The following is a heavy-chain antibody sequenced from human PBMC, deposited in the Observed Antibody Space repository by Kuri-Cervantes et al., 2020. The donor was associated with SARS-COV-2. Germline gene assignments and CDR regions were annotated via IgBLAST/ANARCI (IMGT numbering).Heavy chain of an antibody. CDR3: ARDPYCSSTSCYTGYYYYGMDV. V-gene: IGHV3-48*01. J-gene: IGHJ6*02. Sequence: GESLKISCAASGFAFSCYSMNWVRQAPGKGLEWVSYISSSSSTIYYADSVKGRFTISRDNAKNSLYLQMNSLRAEDTAVYYCARDPYCSSTSCYTGYYYYGMDVWGQGTTVTVSS. CDR1: GFAFSCYS. CDR2: ISSSSSTI. D-gene: IGHD2-2*02.